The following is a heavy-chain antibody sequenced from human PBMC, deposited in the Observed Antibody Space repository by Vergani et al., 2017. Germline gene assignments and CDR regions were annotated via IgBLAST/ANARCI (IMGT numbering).Heavy chain of an antibody. CDR2: IYYSGTT. Sequence: QLQLQESGPGLVKPSETLSLTCAVSGASIGSTSDYWAWIRQPPGKGLEWIATIYYSGTTYYNPSLKSRVTISIATSKNQFSLKLTSVTATDTAMYYCAKQYASGSYKHWGQGTLVTVSS. CDR3: AKQYASGSYKH. J-gene: IGHJ4*02. V-gene: IGHV4-39*01. D-gene: IGHD3-10*01. CDR1: GASIGSTSDY.